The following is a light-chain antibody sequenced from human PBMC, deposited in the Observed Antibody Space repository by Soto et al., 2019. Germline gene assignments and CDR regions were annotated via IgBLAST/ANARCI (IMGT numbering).Light chain of an antibody. CDR1: QGISSY. CDR3: QQLNSYPLT. CDR2: AAS. J-gene: IGKJ4*01. Sequence: TQSPVSLPVTPGEPASITCRASQGISSYLAWYQQKPGKAPKLLIYAASTLQSGVPSRFSGSGSGTEFTLTISSLQPEDFATYYCQQLNSYPLTFGGGTKVDIK. V-gene: IGKV1-9*01.